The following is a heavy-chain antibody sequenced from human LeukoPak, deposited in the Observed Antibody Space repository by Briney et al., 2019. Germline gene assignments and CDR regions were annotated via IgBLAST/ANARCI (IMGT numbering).Heavy chain of an antibody. CDR2: TYDSGST. CDR1: GGSISSSSSY. D-gene: IGHD6-13*01. Sequence: SETLSLTCTVSGGSISSSSSYWAWIRQPPGKELEWIGSTYDSGSTYFNPSLKSRVTISVDTSRNQFSLNLSSVTAADTAVYFCAKHSGYSSSWLGYWGQGTLVTVSS. V-gene: IGHV4-39*01. J-gene: IGHJ4*02. CDR3: AKHSGYSSSWLGY.